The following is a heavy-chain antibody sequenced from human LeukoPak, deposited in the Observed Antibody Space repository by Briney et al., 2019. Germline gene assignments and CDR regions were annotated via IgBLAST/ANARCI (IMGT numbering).Heavy chain of an antibody. D-gene: IGHD3-22*01. CDR3: AKDWYYYDSSGYRVFYYYYMDV. V-gene: IGHV3-30*18. J-gene: IGHJ6*03. CDR2: ISYDGSNK. CDR1: GFTFSSYG. Sequence: GRSLRLSCAASGFTFSSYGMHWVRQAPGKGLEWGAVISYDGSNKYYADSVKGRFTISRDNSKNTLYLQMNSLRAEDTAVYYCAKDWYYYDSSGYRVFYYYYMDVWGKGTTVTISS.